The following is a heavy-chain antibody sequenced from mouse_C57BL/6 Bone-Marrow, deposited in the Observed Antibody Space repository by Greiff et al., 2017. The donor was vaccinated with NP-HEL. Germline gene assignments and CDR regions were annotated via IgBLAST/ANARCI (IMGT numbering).Heavy chain of an antibody. CDR2: IDPENGDT. J-gene: IGHJ2*01. Sequence: VQLQQSGAELVRPGASVKLSCTASGFNIKDDYMHWVKQRPEQGLEWIGWIDPENGDTAYASKFQGKATITADTSSNTAYLQLSSLTSEDTAVYYCTTDGNSYWGQGTTLTVSS. V-gene: IGHV14-4*01. D-gene: IGHD2-1*01. CDR3: TTDGNSY. CDR1: GFNIKDDY.